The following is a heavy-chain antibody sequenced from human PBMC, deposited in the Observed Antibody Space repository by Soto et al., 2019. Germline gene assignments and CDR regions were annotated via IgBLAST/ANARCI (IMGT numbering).Heavy chain of an antibody. CDR3: ARDTDGLHY. CDR2: INTDGSIT. J-gene: IGHJ4*02. V-gene: IGHV3-74*01. CDR1: GLIFSNYK. Sequence: GGSLRLSCAASGLIFSNYKMHXVRQAPGKGLVWVSRINTDGSITDYADSVKGRFTVSRDNPKNTLYLQMNSLRAEDTAVYYCARDTDGLHYWGQGTLVTVSS.